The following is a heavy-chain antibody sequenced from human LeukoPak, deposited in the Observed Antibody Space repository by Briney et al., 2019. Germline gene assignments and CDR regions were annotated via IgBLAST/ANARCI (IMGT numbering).Heavy chain of an antibody. V-gene: IGHV4-59*01. Sequence: PSETLSLTCTVSGGSISSYYWSWIRQPLGKGLEWIGYIYYSGSTNYNPSLKSRVTISVDTSKNQFSLKLSSVTAADTAVYYCARSTPYDSSGYYYWGQGTLVTVSS. CDR1: GGSISSYY. CDR2: IYYSGST. D-gene: IGHD3-22*01. CDR3: ARSTPYDSSGYYY. J-gene: IGHJ4*02.